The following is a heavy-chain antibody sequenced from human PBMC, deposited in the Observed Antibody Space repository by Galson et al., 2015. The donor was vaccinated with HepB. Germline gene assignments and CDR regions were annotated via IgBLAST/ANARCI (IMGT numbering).Heavy chain of an antibody. CDR3: AREGCSSTSGYRAGFDP. V-gene: IGHV3-30-3*01. J-gene: IGHJ5*02. CDR1: GFTFSSYA. D-gene: IGHD2-2*01. Sequence: SLRLSCAASGFTFSSYAMHWVRQAPGKGLEWVAVISYDGSNKYYADSVKGRFTISRDNSKNTLYLQMNSLRAEDTAVYYCAREGCSSTSGYRAGFDPWGQGTLVTVSS. CDR2: ISYDGSNK.